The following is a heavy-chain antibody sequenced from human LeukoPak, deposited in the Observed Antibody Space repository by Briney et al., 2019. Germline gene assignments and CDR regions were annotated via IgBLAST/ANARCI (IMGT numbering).Heavy chain of an antibody. V-gene: IGHV5-51*03. CDR3: ARRSSGWYYHFDY. CDR2: IYPGDSDT. J-gene: IGHJ4*02. CDR1: GYIFTSYW. Sequence: GESLNISCTGSGYIFTSYWIGWVRQMPGKGLEWMGIIYPGDSDTRYSPSFQGQVTISADKSISTAYLQWSSLKASDTAMYYCARRSSGWYYHFDYWGQGTLVTVSS. D-gene: IGHD6-19*01.